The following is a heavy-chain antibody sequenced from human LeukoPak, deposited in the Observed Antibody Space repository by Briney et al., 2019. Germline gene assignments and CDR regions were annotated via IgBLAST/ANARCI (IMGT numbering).Heavy chain of an antibody. V-gene: IGHV1-69*13. D-gene: IGHD3-3*01. Sequence: GASVKVSCKASGGTFSSYAISWVRQAPGQGLEWMGGIIPIFGTANYAQKFQGRVTITADESTSTAYMELSSLRSEDTAVYYWARTTTILEWLLWYWGQGTLVTVSS. J-gene: IGHJ4*02. CDR3: ARTTTILEWLLWY. CDR1: GGTFSSYA. CDR2: IIPIFGTA.